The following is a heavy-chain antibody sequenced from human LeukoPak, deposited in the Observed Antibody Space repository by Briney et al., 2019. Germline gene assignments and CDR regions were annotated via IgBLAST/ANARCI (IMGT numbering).Heavy chain of an antibody. V-gene: IGHV3-21*01. J-gene: IGHJ3*02. CDR2: ISSSSSYI. D-gene: IGHD3-10*01. CDR1: GFTFSSYS. CDR3: ARPRGSVAFDI. Sequence: GGSLRLSCAASGFTFSSYSMNWVRQAPGKGLEWVSSISSSSSYIYYADSVKGRFTISRDNAKNSLYLQMNSLRAEDTAVYYCARPRGSVAFDIWGQGTMVTVSS.